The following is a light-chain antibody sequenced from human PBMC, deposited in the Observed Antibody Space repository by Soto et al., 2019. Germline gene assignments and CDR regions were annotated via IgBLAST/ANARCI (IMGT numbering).Light chain of an antibody. CDR1: QSVFWLSNNKNY. J-gene: IGKJ1*01. CDR3: QQYYGTPWT. Sequence: DIVMTQSPDSLAVSLGERATINCRSSQSVFWLSNNKNYLAWYQQKPGQPPKLLIYWASIRESGVPDRFSGSGSGTDFTLTISSLQAGDVAVYYCQQYYGTPWTFGQGTKVEIK. CDR2: WAS. V-gene: IGKV4-1*01.